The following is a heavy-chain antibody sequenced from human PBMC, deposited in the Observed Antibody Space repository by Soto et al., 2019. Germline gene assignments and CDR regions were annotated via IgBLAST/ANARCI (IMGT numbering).Heavy chain of an antibody. V-gene: IGHV1-3*01. CDR2: INAGNGNT. Sequence: QVQLVQSGAEVKKPGASVKVSCKASGYTFTSYAMHWVRQAPGQRLEWMGWINAGNGNTKYSQKFQGRVTIIRDTSASTAYMELSSLRSEDTAVYYCASNEVGTYHFDYWGQGTLVTVSS. D-gene: IGHD1-1*01. J-gene: IGHJ4*02. CDR1: GYTFTSYA. CDR3: ASNEVGTYHFDY.